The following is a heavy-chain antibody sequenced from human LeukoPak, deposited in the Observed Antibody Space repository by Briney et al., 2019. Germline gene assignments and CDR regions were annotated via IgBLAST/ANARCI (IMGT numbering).Heavy chain of an antibody. Sequence: PSETLSLTCTVSGASVSSYYWSWIRQPAGQGLEWIGRIYTSGSTNYNPSLKSRVTISVDKSKNQFSLKLSSVTAADTAVYYCARDTIAAAGTYPSWGQGTLVTVSS. V-gene: IGHV4-4*07. J-gene: IGHJ5*02. CDR1: GASVSSYY. CDR3: ARDTIAAAGTYPS. CDR2: IYTSGST. D-gene: IGHD6-13*01.